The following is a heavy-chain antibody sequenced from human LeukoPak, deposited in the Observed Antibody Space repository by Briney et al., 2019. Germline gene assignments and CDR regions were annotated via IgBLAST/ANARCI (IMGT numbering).Heavy chain of an antibody. CDR2: MHNGVHT. CDR3: ARGYDSSGYYYGINWYFDL. Sequence: SETLSLTCTVPGASISSYYWGWIRQPPGKGLEWIGYMHNGVHTNYNPSLKSRVTISGDTSKNQLSLKLTSVTAADTAVYYCARGYDSSGYYYGINWYFDLWGRGTLVTVSS. CDR1: GASISSYY. D-gene: IGHD3-22*01. V-gene: IGHV4-59*12. J-gene: IGHJ2*01.